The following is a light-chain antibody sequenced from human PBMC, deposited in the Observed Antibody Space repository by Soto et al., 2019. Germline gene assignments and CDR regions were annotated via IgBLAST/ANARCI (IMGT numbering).Light chain of an antibody. CDR2: DVS. CDR1: SSDVGGYNY. J-gene: IGLJ2*01. CDR3: CSYAGSYTHVV. Sequence: QSVLTQPRSVSGSPGQSVTISCTGTSSDVGGYNYVSWYQQHPGKAPKLMIYDVSKRPSGVPDRFSGSKSGNTASLTISGLQAEDEADYYCCSYAGSYTHVVFGGGTKHTVL. V-gene: IGLV2-11*01.